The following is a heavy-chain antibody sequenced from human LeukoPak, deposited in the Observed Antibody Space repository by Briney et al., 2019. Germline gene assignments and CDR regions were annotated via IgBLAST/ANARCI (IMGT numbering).Heavy chain of an antibody. CDR3: ATWEDYGSGSYSY. CDR2: FDPEDGET. D-gene: IGHD3-10*01. CDR1: GYTFTSYY. V-gene: IGHV1-24*01. J-gene: IGHJ4*02. Sequence: ASVKVSCKASGYTFTSYYMHWVRQAPGKGLEWMGGFDPEDGETIYAQKFQGRVTMTEDTSTDTAYMELSSLGSEDTAVYYCATWEDYGSGSYSYWGQGTLVTVSS.